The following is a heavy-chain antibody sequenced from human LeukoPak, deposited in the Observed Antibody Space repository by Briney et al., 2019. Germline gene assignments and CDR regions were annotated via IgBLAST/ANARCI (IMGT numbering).Heavy chain of an antibody. D-gene: IGHD4-23*01. J-gene: IGHJ4*02. CDR1: GFTFSSYW. CDR3: ARGHYGGKWGGYFDY. V-gene: IGHV3-74*01. CDR2: INSDGSST. Sequence: PGGSLRLSCAASGFTFSSYWMHWVRQAPGKGLVWVSRINSDGSSTSYADSVKGRFTISRDNAKNTLYLQMNSLRAEDTAVYYCARGHYGGKWGGYFDYWGQGTLVTVSS.